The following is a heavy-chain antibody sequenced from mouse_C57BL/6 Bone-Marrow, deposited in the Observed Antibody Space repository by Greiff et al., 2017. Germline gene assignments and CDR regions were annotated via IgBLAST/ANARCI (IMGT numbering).Heavy chain of an antibody. J-gene: IGHJ4*01. CDR1: GYTFTDHT. CDR3: ASHYYGSSYEDYAMDY. CDR2: IYPRDGST. Sequence: VKLMESDAELVKPGASVKISCKVSGYTFTDHTIHWMKQRPEQGLEWIGYIYPRDGSTKYNEKFKGKATLTADKSSSPAYMQLNSLTSEDSAVYFCASHYYGSSYEDYAMDYWGQGTSVTGSS. V-gene: IGHV1-78*01. D-gene: IGHD1-1*01.